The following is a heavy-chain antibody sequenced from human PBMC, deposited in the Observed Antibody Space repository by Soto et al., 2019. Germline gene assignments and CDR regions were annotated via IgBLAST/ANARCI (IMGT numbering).Heavy chain of an antibody. J-gene: IGHJ4*02. CDR1: GFTFSSYA. D-gene: IGHD2-2*01. Sequence: PGGSLRLSCAASGFTFSSYAMSWVCQAPGKGLEWVSAISGSGGSTYYADSVKGRVTISRDNSKNTLYLQMNSLRAEDTAVYYCARLCCRGCPLSDYWGQGTLVTVSS. CDR2: ISGSGGST. V-gene: IGHV3-23*01. CDR3: ARLCCRGCPLSDY.